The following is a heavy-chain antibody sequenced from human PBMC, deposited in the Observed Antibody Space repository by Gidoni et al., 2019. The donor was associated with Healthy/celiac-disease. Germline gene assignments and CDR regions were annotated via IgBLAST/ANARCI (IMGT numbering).Heavy chain of an antibody. D-gene: IGHD3-10*01. CDR2: IADDGSNK. CDR1: GFTCSRYG. CDR3: AKDGDGSGSFDY. Sequence: QVQLVESGGGVVQPGRSLRLSCAASGFTCSRYGMHWVRKAPGKGLEWVAVIADDGSNKYYADSVKGRFTSSRDNSKNTLYLQMNSLRAEDTVVYYCAKDGDGSGSFDYWGQGTLVTVSS. J-gene: IGHJ4*02. V-gene: IGHV3-30*18.